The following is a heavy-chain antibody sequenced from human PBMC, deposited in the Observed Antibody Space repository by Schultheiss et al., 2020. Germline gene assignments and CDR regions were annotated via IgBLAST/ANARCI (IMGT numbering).Heavy chain of an antibody. D-gene: IGHD6-6*01. CDR3: TRTTTLAARRGYYYYYGMDV. CDR1: GFTFSSYA. V-gene: IGHV3-23*01. Sequence: GGSLRLSCAASGFTFSSYAMSWVRQAPGKGLEWVSAISGSGGSTYYADSVKGRFTISRDNSKNTLYLQMNSLRAEDTAVYYCTRTTTLAARRGYYYYYGMDVWGQGTTVTVSS. J-gene: IGHJ6*02. CDR2: ISGSGGST.